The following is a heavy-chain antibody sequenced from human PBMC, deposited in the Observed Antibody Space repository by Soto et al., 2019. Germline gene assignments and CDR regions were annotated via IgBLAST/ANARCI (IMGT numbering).Heavy chain of an antibody. CDR3: ASPFQLIPQSSSSIVYYYGMDV. V-gene: IGHV1-69*13. CDR1: GGTFSMYA. J-gene: IGHJ6*02. CDR2: IIPIFGTA. Sequence: SVKVSCKASGGTFSMYAISGVVQAALWGRDGMGGIIPIFGTANYAQKFQGRVTITADESTSTAYMELSSLRSEDTAVYYCASPFQLIPQSSSSIVYYYGMDVWGQGTTVTVSS. D-gene: IGHD6-6*01.